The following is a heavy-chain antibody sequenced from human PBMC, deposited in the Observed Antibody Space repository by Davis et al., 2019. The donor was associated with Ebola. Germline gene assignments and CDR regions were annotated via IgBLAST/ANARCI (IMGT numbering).Heavy chain of an antibody. J-gene: IGHJ4*02. D-gene: IGHD5-12*01. V-gene: IGHV3-48*02. Sequence: GESLKISCAASGFTFSSYSMNWVRQAPGKGLEWVSYISSSSSTIYYADSVKGRFTISRDNAKNSLYLQMNSLRDEDTAVYYCARDDSPDIVATKYSGSDYWGQGTLVTVSS. CDR3: ARDDSPDIVATKYSGSDY. CDR2: ISSSSSTI. CDR1: GFTFSSYS.